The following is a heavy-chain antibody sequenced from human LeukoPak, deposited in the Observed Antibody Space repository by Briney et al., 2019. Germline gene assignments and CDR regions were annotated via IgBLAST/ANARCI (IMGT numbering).Heavy chain of an antibody. J-gene: IGHJ3*02. D-gene: IGHD6-6*01. Sequence: ASVKVSCKASGGTFTSYGISWVRQAPGQGLEWMGWISAYNGSTKYAQKFQGRVTMTTDTSTSTAYMELRSLRSDDTAVYYCARFSSSSGDAFDIWGQGTMVTVSS. CDR2: ISAYNGST. CDR1: GGTFTSYG. CDR3: ARFSSSSGDAFDI. V-gene: IGHV1-18*01.